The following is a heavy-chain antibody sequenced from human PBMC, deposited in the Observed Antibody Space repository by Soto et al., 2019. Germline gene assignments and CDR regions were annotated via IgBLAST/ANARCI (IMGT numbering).Heavy chain of an antibody. CDR3: AKSLLEVPGFDY. D-gene: IGHD1-1*01. CDR1: GFDFSMYG. CDR2: ISYAGSIE. V-gene: IGHV3-30*18. J-gene: IGHJ4*02. Sequence: QVHLVESGGGVVQPGTSLRLSCVASGFDFSMYGMHWVRQAPGKGLEWVAVISYAGSIEYNVDFVRDRFTISRDNSRNTVWLQMNSLRAEDTSIYYCAKSLLEVPGFDYWGQGILVTVSS.